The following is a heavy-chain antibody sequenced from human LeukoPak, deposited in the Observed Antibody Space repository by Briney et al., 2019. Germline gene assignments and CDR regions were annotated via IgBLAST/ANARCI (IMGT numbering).Heavy chain of an antibody. D-gene: IGHD4-11*01. CDR1: GGTFSSYA. Sequence: ASVKVSCKASGGTFSSYAISWVRQAPGQGLEWMGGIIPIFGTANYAQKFQGRVTITTDESTSTAYMELSSLRSEDTAVYYCAKGAYSNYGGWFDPWGQGTLVTVSS. CDR3: AKGAYSNYGGWFDP. CDR2: IIPIFGTA. J-gene: IGHJ5*02. V-gene: IGHV1-69*05.